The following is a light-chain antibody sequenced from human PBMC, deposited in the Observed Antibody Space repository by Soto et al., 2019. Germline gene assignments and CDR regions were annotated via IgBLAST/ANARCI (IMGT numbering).Light chain of an antibody. CDR1: QSVSGY. CDR3: QQYGSSPFT. CDR2: GSS. J-gene: IGKJ3*01. V-gene: IGKV3-20*01. Sequence: EIVLTQSPDTLSLSPGERATLSCRASQSVSGYLAWYQQKPGQAPRLLISGSSIRATGIPARFSGSGSGTNFTLTISSLEPEDFAVFYCQQYGSSPFTFGPGTKVDFK.